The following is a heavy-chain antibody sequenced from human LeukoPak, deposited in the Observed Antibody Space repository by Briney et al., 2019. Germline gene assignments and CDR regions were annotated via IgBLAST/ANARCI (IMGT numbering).Heavy chain of an antibody. CDR1: GYTFTGYY. V-gene: IGHV1-2*04. Sequence: GESLKVSCKASGYTFTGYYMHWVRQAPGQGLEWMGWINPNSGGTNYAQKFQGWVTMTRDTSISTAYMELSRLRSDDTAVYYCARGGPTYSSGWDFDYWGQGTLVAVSS. CDR2: INPNSGGT. D-gene: IGHD6-19*01. J-gene: IGHJ4*02. CDR3: ARGGPTYSSGWDFDY.